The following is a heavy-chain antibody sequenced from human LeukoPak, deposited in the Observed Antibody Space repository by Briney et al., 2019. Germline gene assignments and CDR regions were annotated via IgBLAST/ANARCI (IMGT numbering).Heavy chain of an antibody. CDR3: ARHPSSSWYVYLDY. V-gene: IGHV4-34*01. Sequence: SETLSLTCAVYGGSFSGYYWSWIRQPPGKELEWIGEINHSGSTNYNPSLKSRVTISVDTSKNQFSLKLSSVTAADTAVYYCARHPSSSWYVYLDYWGQGTLVTVSS. CDR1: GGSFSGYY. CDR2: INHSGST. D-gene: IGHD6-13*01. J-gene: IGHJ4*02.